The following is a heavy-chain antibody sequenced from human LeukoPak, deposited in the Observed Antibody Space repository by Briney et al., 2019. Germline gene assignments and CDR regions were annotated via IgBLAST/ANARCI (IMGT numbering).Heavy chain of an antibody. CDR3: ARCSVAGLDY. CDR1: GGSISSGSYY. D-gene: IGHD6-19*01. J-gene: IGHJ4*02. V-gene: IGHV4-61*02. CDR2: IYTSGST. Sequence: SETLSLTCTVSGGSISSGSYYWSWIRQPAGKGLEWIGRIYTSGSTNYNPSLKSRVTISVDTSKSQFSLKLSSVTAADTAVYYCARCSVAGLDYWGQGTLVTVSS.